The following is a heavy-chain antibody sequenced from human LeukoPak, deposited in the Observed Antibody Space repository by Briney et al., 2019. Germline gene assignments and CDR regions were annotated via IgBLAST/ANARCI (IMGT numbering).Heavy chain of an antibody. CDR1: GFTFSSYS. V-gene: IGHV3-48*01. Sequence: QSGGSLRLSCAASGFTFSSYSMNWVRQAPGKGLEWVSYISSSSSTIYYADSVKGRFTISRDNAKNSLYLQMNSLRAEDTAVYYCARDFPTVTTGFDYWGQGTLVTVSS. D-gene: IGHD4-17*01. CDR2: ISSSSSTI. CDR3: ARDFPTVTTGFDY. J-gene: IGHJ4*02.